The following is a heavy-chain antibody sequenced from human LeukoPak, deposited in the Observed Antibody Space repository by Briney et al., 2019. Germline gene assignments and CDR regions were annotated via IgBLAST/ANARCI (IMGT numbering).Heavy chain of an antibody. CDR2: IIPLFGTA. CDR1: GGTFSSYA. J-gene: IGHJ4*02. V-gene: IGHV1-69*13. CDR3: ARGWLAETTVVTPYDY. Sequence: SVKVSCKASGGTFSSYAISWVRQAPGQGLEWMGGIIPLFGTANYAQKFQGRVTITAVESMSTAYMELSSLRSEDTAVYYCARGWLAETTVVTPYDYWGQGTLVTVSS. D-gene: IGHD4-23*01.